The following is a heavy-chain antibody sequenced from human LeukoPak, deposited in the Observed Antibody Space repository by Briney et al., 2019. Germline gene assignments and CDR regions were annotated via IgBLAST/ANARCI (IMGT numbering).Heavy chain of an antibody. D-gene: IGHD2-2*01. J-gene: IGHJ5*02. Sequence: SVKVSCKASGGTFSSYAISWVRQAPGQGLEWMGGIIPIFGTANYAQKFQGRVTITADESTSTAYMELSSLRSEDTAVYYCARTYCSSTSCYENWFDPWGQGTLVTVSS. CDR3: ARTYCSSTSCYENWFDP. CDR2: IIPIFGTA. CDR1: GGTFSSYA. V-gene: IGHV1-69*13.